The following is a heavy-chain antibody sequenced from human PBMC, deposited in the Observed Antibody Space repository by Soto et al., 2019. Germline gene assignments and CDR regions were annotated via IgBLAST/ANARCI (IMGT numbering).Heavy chain of an antibody. CDR2: IYYSGST. CDR1: GGSISSSSYY. J-gene: IGHJ5*02. V-gene: IGHV4-39*01. D-gene: IGHD3-3*01. Sequence: PSETLSLTCTVSGGSISSSSYYWGWIRQPPGKGLEWIGSIYYSGSTYYNPSLKSRVTISVDTSKNQFSLKLSSVTAADTAVYYCARPNIDDFGVPNWFDPWGQGTLVTVSS. CDR3: ARPNIDDFGVPNWFDP.